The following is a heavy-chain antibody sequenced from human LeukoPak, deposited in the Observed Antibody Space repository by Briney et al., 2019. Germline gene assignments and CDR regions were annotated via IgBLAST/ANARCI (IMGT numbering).Heavy chain of an antibody. V-gene: IGHV3-21*01. CDR1: GFTFSSYS. D-gene: IGHD3-3*01. Sequence: GGSLRLSCAASGFTFSSYSMNWVSQAPGKGLEWLSFITGSSGYIYYSESVKGRFTISRDDAKNSLWLQMNSLRAEDTAGYYCARVRSGYYIDCWGQGTLVTVSS. CDR3: ARVRSGYYIDC. J-gene: IGHJ4*02. CDR2: ITGSSGYI.